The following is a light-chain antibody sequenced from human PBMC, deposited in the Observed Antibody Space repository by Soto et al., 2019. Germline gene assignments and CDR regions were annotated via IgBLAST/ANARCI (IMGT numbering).Light chain of an antibody. CDR3: QNYNRAPIT. Sequence: DIQMTQSPSSLSVSVGDRVTITCRASQGISSYLAWYQQKPGKVPKLLIYAASTLQAGVPSRFSGSGSGTDFTLTISSLQPEDVATYYCQNYNRAPITFGGGTKVEIK. CDR1: QGISSY. CDR2: AAS. J-gene: IGKJ4*01. V-gene: IGKV1-27*01.